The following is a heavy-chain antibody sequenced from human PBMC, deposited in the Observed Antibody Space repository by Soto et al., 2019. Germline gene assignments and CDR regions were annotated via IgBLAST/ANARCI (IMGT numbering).Heavy chain of an antibody. CDR3: AGRTVVISAPKLDY. Sequence: QVQLQESGPGLVKPSGTLSLTCVVSGDSISSSNWWRWVRQPPGKGLEWIGEIYYSGSTNYNPSLKSRVTISVDKSKNQFSLKLSSVTAADTAVYYCAGRTVVISAPKLDYWGQGTLVTVSS. CDR1: GDSISSSNW. V-gene: IGHV4-4*02. J-gene: IGHJ4*02. D-gene: IGHD2-2*01. CDR2: IYYSGST.